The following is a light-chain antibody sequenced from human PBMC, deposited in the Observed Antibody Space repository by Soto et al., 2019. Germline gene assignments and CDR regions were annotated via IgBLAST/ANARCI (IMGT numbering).Light chain of an antibody. CDR1: QVISSW. J-gene: IGKJ4*01. CDR2: AAS. CDR3: QQGNSFPLT. V-gene: IGKV1D-12*01. Sequence: DIQMTQSPSSVSASVGDRVTITCRASQVISSWLAWYQQKPGKAPKLLIYAASSLQSGVPSRFSGSGSGTDLPLPISSLQPEDFAPYSCQQGNSFPLTFGGGTKVEIK.